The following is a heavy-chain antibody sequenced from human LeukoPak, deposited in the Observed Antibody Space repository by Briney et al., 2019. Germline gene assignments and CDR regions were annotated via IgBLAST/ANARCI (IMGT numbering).Heavy chain of an antibody. J-gene: IGHJ6*03. CDR2: IYYSGST. CDR1: GGSISSSNYY. V-gene: IGHV4-61*05. CDR3: AGTIFGVVHNYYYYYMDV. D-gene: IGHD3-3*01. Sequence: SETLSLTCTVSGGSISSSNYYWGWVRQPPGKGLEWIGYIYYSGSTNYNPSLKSRVTISVDTSKNQFSLKLSSVTAADTAVYYCAGTIFGVVHNYYYYYMDVWGKGTTVTVSS.